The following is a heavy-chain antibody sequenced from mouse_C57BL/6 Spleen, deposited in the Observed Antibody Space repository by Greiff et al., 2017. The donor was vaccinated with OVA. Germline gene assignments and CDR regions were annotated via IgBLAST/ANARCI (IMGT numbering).Heavy chain of an antibody. CDR1: GFTFSDYG. J-gene: IGHJ4*01. D-gene: IGHD2-3*01. CDR2: ISSGSSTI. CDR3: ARWLLQAMDY. Sequence: EVKLVESGGGFVKPGGSLKLSCAASGFTFSDYGMHWVRQAPEKGLEWVAYISSGSSTIYYADTVKGRFTISRDNAKNTLFLQMTSLRSEDTAMYYCARWLLQAMDYWGQGTSVTVSS. V-gene: IGHV5-17*01.